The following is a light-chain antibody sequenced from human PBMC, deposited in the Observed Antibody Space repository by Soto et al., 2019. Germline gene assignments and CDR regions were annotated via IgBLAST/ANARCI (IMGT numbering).Light chain of an antibody. CDR3: QQYGSSPPIT. Sequence: IVLTQSPCTLSVSPGERATLSCRVSQSVSYYLAWYQQKPGQAPRLLIYDASSRATGVPDRFSGSGSGTDFTLTISRLEPEDFAVYYCQQYGSSPPITFGQGTRLEI. V-gene: IGKV3-20*01. CDR2: DAS. J-gene: IGKJ5*01. CDR1: QSVSYY.